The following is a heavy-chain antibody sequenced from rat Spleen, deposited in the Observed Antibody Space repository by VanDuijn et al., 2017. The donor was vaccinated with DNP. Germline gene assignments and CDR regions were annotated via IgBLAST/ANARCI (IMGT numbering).Heavy chain of an antibody. D-gene: IGHD3-1*01. Sequence: EVQLVESGGGFVQPGRSLTLSCAASGFTFSNYDMAWVRQAPTKGLEWVASITNSGGSTYYRDSVRGRFTFSRDNAESTLYLQMDSLRSEDTATYYCTRHRFPLYYFDFWGQGVMVTVSS. J-gene: IGHJ2*01. CDR2: ITNSGGST. CDR3: TRHRFPLYYFDF. CDR1: GFTFSNYD. V-gene: IGHV5-25*01.